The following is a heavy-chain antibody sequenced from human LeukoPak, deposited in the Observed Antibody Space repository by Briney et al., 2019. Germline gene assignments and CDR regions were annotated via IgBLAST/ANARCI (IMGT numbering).Heavy chain of an antibody. CDR3: AAEPRGSRTRWFDP. CDR1: GFTFTSSA. CDR2: IVVGSGNT. V-gene: IGHV1-58*01. Sequence: GTSVKVSCKASGFTFTSSAVQWVRQARGQRLEWIGWIVVGSGNTNYAQKFQERVTITRDMSTSTAYMELSSLRSEDTAVYYCAAEPRGSRTRWFDPWGQGTLVTVSS. J-gene: IGHJ5*02. D-gene: IGHD3-10*01.